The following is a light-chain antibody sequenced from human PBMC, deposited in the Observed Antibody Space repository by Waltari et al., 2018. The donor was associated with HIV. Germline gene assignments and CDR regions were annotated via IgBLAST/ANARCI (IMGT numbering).Light chain of an antibody. CDR2: GAS. CDR1: QTINDY. Sequence: DIQMTQSPSSLSASVGDRVTITCRASQTINDYLNWYQQKPGRAPKLLIYGASTLERGVPSMFSGSGSGRDFTLTISSLQPEDFATYYCQQSYNMRTFGQGTKLDIK. J-gene: IGKJ2*02. V-gene: IGKV1-39*01. CDR3: QQSYNMRT.